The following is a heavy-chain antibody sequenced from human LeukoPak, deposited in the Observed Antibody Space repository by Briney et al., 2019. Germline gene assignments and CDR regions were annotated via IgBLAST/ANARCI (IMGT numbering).Heavy chain of an antibody. V-gene: IGHV4-39*07. CDR2: IYYSGST. CDR1: GGSISSSSYY. D-gene: IGHD1-26*01. CDR3: ARGGRGSLTDY. J-gene: IGHJ4*02. Sequence: SETLSLTCTVSGGSISSSSYYWGWIRQPPGKGLEWIGSIYYSGSTYYNPSLKSRVTISVDTSKNQFSLKLSSVTAADTAVYYCARGGRGSLTDYWGQGTLVTVSS.